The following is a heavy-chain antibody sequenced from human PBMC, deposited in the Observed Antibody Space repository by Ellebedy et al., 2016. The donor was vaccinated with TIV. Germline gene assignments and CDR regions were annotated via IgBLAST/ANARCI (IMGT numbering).Heavy chain of an antibody. CDR1: GYTFTNYG. D-gene: IGHD1-26*01. Sequence: AASVTVSCKASGYTFTNYGISWVRQAPGQGLEWMGWISDYSGHTKYAQKFQDRVTMTAETSTGTAYMELGSLGSDDTAVFYCARGVGSYFSYWGQGTLVTVSS. CDR2: ISDYSGHT. CDR3: ARGVGSYFSY. V-gene: IGHV1-18*04. J-gene: IGHJ4*02.